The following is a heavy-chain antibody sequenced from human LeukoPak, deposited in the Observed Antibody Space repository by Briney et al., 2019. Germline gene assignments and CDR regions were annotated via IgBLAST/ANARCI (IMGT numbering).Heavy chain of an antibody. CDR3: TTITAAGFLDY. CDR1: GFTVSSNY. CDR2: IYSGGST. Sequence: HPGGSLRLSCAASGFTVSSNYMSWVRQAPGKGLEWVSVIYSGGSTYYADSVKGRFTISRDNSKNTLYLQMNSLKTEDTAVYYCTTITAAGFLDYWGQGTLVTVSS. J-gene: IGHJ4*02. V-gene: IGHV3-53*01. D-gene: IGHD6-13*01.